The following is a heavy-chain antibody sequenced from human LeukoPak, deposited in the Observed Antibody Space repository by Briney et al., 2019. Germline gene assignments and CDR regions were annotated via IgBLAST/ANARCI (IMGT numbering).Heavy chain of an antibody. Sequence: GESLQISCKGSGYSFTSYWIGGVRQVPGKGLEGMGIIYPGDSDTRYSPSFQGQVTISADKSISTAYLQWSSLKASDTAMYYCARRPAYGHNWFDPWGQGALVTVSS. CDR1: GYSFTSYW. CDR2: IYPGDSDT. V-gene: IGHV5-51*01. J-gene: IGHJ5*02. D-gene: IGHD4-17*01. CDR3: ARRPAYGHNWFDP.